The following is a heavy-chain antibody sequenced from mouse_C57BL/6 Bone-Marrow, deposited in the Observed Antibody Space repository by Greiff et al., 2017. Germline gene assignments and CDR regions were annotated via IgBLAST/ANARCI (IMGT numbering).Heavy chain of an antibody. D-gene: IGHD1-1*01. V-gene: IGHV1-53*01. Sequence: VQLQQPGTELVTPGASVKLSCKASGYTFTSYWMHWVKQRPGQGLEWIGNINPRNGGTNYNEKFKGKATLTVDKSSSTAYMQLSSLTSEDSAVYDCARGYYGSPWFAYWGQGTLVTFSA. CDR3: ARGYYGSPWFAY. J-gene: IGHJ3*01. CDR2: INPRNGGT. CDR1: GYTFTSYW.